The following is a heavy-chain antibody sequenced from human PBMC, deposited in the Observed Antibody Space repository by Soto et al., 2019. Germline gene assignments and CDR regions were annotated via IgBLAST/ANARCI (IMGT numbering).Heavy chain of an antibody. CDR3: ARGYSGYFFDY. V-gene: IGHV1-69*02. Sequence: SVKVSCKASGGTFSSYTISWVRQAPGQGLEWMGRIIPILGIANYAQKFQGRVTITADKSTSTAYMELSSLRSEDTAVYYCARGYSGYFFDYWGQGTLVTVSS. CDR1: GGTFSSYT. J-gene: IGHJ4*02. CDR2: IIPILGIA. D-gene: IGHD5-12*01.